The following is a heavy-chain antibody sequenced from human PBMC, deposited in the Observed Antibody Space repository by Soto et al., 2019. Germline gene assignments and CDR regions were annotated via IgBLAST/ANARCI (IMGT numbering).Heavy chain of an antibody. CDR2: IYYSGST. CDR1: GGSISSGGYY. V-gene: IGHV4-31*03. Sequence: SETLSLTCTVSGGSISSGGYYWSWIRQHPGKGLEWIGYIYYSGSTYYNKSLKSRVTISVDTSKNQFSLKLSSVTAADTAVYYCARGYGSVNWYFDLWGRGTLVTVSS. D-gene: IGHD3-10*01. CDR3: ARGYGSVNWYFDL. J-gene: IGHJ2*01.